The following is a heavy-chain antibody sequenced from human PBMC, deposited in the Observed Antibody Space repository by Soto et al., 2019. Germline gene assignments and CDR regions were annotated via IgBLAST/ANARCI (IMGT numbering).Heavy chain of an antibody. J-gene: IGHJ6*02. CDR1: GFTFSSYW. V-gene: IGHV3-7*05. D-gene: IGHD6-19*01. CDR3: ASLSSGWYYYYGMDV. Sequence: GGSLRLSCAASGFTFSSYWMSWVRHAPGKGLEWVANIKQDGSEKYYVDSVKGRFTISRDNAKNSLYLQMNSLRAEDTAVYYCASLSSGWYYYYGMDVWGQGTTVTVSS. CDR2: IKQDGSEK.